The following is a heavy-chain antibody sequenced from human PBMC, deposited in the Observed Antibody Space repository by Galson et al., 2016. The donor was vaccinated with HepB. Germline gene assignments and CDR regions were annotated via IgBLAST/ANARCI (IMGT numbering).Heavy chain of an antibody. CDR2: ISSTDNTI. V-gene: IGHV3-11*04. D-gene: IGHD4-11*01. CDR1: GFTFSDYY. CDR3: ARGTTESDYPSYYGLDV. J-gene: IGHJ6*02. Sequence: SLRLSCAASGFTFSDYYMSWIRQAPGKGLEWVSFISSTDNTIFYADSVKGRFTFSRDNSKNTLFLQMNSLRADDTAVYYCARGTTESDYPSYYGLDVWGQGATVTVSS.